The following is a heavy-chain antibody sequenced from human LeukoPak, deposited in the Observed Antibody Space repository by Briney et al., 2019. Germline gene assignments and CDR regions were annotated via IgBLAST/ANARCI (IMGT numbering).Heavy chain of an antibody. Sequence: GGSLRLSCAASGFTFSNAWMSWVRQAPGKGLEWVGRIKSKTDSATTAYAAPVKGRFTISRDNSKHTLYLQMNSLRAEDTALYYCARGGYYDSSGYYYGGPFDYWGQGTLVTVSS. CDR1: GFTFSNAW. CDR3: ARGGYYDSSGYYYGGPFDY. J-gene: IGHJ4*02. D-gene: IGHD3-22*01. CDR2: IKSKTDSATT. V-gene: IGHV3-15*05.